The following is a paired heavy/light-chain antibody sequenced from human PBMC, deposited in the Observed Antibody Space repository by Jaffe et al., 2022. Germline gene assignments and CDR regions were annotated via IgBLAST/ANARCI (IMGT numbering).Light chain of an antibody. J-gene: IGKJ1*01. Sequence: EIVLTQSPGTLSLSPGERATLSCRASQNINNRFLAWYQQKPGQAPRLLIYATSTRATGIPDRFSGSGSGTDFTLTISRLEPIDFAVYYCQQYVSAAVTFGQGTRVEIK. V-gene: IGKV3-20*01. CDR2: ATS. CDR3: QQYVSAAVT. CDR1: QNINNRF.
Heavy chain of an antibody. Sequence: QVQLEQSGAEMKKPGSSVKVSCKASGDTFSRDAISWVRQSPAQGLEWMGGIVPIFGTPVYAQKFQGRFTITADESTSTVYMELSSLRSEDTAVYYCASAPPLQFSEETSKPSPYYHYYYMDVWGKGTTVTVSS. V-gene: IGHV1-69*01. CDR1: GDTFSRDA. D-gene: IGHD3-3*01. CDR3: ASAPPLQFSEETSKPSPYYHYYYMDV. CDR2: IVPIFGTP. J-gene: IGHJ6*03.